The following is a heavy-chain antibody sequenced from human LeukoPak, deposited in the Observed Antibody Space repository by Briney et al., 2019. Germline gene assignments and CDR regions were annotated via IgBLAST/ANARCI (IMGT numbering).Heavy chain of an antibody. CDR2: IYYSGST. CDR1: GGSISSSSYF. Sequence: SETLSLTCTVSGGSISSSSYFWGWIRQPPGKALEWIGSIYYSGSTYYNPSLKSRLTISVGTSKNQFSLKLSSVTAADTAVYYCARSRFSSGWFFDFWGQGTLVTVSS. J-gene: IGHJ4*02. CDR3: ARSRFSSGWFFDF. D-gene: IGHD6-19*01. V-gene: IGHV4-39*01.